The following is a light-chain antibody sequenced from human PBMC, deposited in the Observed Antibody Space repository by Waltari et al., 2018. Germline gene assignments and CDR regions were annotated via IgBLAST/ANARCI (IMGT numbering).Light chain of an antibody. CDR1: KLGGKF. V-gene: IGLV3-1*01. J-gene: IGLJ2*01. CDR3: QAWDRNTVI. CDR2: QHN. Sequence: SYELPQPPSVSVSPGQPASLTCSGDKLGGKFASWYQLRAGQSPVLVISQHNQRPSGISELFSASYSGNTATLTISGTQAMDEADYYCQAWDRNTVIFGGETKLSVL.